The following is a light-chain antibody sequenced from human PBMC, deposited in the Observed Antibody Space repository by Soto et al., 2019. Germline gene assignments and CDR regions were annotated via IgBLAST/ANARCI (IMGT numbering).Light chain of an antibody. J-gene: IGKJ5*01. CDR1: HSVNSN. CDR2: GIS. CDR3: EQGSKRLIS. Sequence: IMYESQGESATLSYRICHSVNSNYLAWYQQHPGQPPRLFIYGISTRATGMPAGFMGSGSGAELSVIISCLQSGDVAGYNFEQGSKRLISFCQGTRLEIK. V-gene: IGKV3-15*01.